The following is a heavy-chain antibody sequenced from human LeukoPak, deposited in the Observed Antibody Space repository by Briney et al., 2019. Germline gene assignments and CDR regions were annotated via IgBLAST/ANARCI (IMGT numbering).Heavy chain of an antibody. CDR2: ITTAGSST. J-gene: IGHJ3*02. Sequence: GGSLRLSCAASGFTFSSYWMHWVRQAPGKGLVWVSYITTAGSSTNYADSVKGRFTISRDNAKNTLYLQMNSLRDEDTAVYYCARGMNDAFDIWGQGTMVTVSS. CDR1: GFTFSSYW. CDR3: ARGMNDAFDI. V-gene: IGHV3-74*01.